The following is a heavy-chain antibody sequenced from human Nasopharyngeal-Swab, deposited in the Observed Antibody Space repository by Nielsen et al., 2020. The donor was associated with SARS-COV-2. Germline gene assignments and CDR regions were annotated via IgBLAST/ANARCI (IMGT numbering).Heavy chain of an antibody. J-gene: IGHJ6*03. CDR3: ARDQSAARHSVYYYYMDV. D-gene: IGHD6-6*01. V-gene: IGHV3-21*01. CDR2: ISSSSYI. Sequence: GGSLRLSCAASGFTFSSYSMNWVRQAPGKGLEWVSSISSSSYIYYADSVKGRFTISRDNAKNSLYLQMNSLRAEDTAVYYCARDQSAARHSVYYYYMDVWGKGTTVTVSS. CDR1: GFTFSSYS.